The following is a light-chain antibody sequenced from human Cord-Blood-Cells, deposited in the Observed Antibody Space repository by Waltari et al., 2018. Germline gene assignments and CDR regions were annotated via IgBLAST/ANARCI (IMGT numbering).Light chain of an antibody. CDR3: SSYTSSSVV. Sequence: QSALTQPASVSGSPGQSHTISCTGTSSDVGGYNYVSWYQQHPGKAPKLMIYDVSNRPSGVSNRFSGSKSGNTASLTISGLQAEDEADYYCSSYTSSSVVFGGGTKLTVL. CDR2: DVS. J-gene: IGLJ2*01. V-gene: IGLV2-14*01. CDR1: SSDVGGYNY.